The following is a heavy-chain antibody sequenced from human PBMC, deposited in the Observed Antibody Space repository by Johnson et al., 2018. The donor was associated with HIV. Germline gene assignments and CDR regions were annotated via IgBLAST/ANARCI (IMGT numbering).Heavy chain of an antibody. J-gene: IGHJ3*02. CDR2: ISGSGGRT. CDR3: ARGRPSGSHDAFDI. V-gene: IGHV3-23*04. D-gene: IGHD3-22*01. Sequence: VQLVESGGDLVQPGGPLRLSCAASGFTLGSYAMSWVRQASGKGLQWVSSISGSGGRTYYADYVKGRFTISRDNSKNTLYLQMNSLRAEDTAVYYCARGRPSGSHDAFDIWGQGTMVTVSS. CDR1: GFTLGSYA.